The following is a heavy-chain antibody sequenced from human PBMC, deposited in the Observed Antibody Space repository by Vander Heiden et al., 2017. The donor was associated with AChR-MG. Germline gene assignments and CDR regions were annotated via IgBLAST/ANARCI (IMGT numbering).Heavy chain of an antibody. J-gene: IGHJ3*02. Sequence: EVQLVVSGGVLVQPGGSLRLSCAGSGFTCRPYCMIWPLQAPGKGLEWVDNIKGDGSEKYYVDSVKGRFTISRDNAKNSLYLQMNSLGAEDTAVYYCARDRWFGFFDIWGQGTMVTVSS. D-gene: IGHD3-10*01. CDR3: ARDRWFGFFDI. CDR1: GFTCRPYC. CDR2: IKGDGSEK. V-gene: IGHV3-7*01.